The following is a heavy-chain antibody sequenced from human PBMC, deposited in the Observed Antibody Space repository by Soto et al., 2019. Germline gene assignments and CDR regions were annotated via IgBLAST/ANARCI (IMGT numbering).Heavy chain of an antibody. Sequence: SETLSLTCTVSGGSISSGGYYWSWISQPPGKGLEWIGEINHSGSTNYNPSLKSRVTISVDTSKNQFSLKLSSVTAADTAMYYCAGGGVRGVITRTRDYYGMDVWGQGTTVTVSS. V-gene: IGHV4-39*07. CDR3: AGGGVRGVITRTRDYYGMDV. CDR1: GGSISSGGYY. J-gene: IGHJ6*02. CDR2: INHSGST. D-gene: IGHD3-10*01.